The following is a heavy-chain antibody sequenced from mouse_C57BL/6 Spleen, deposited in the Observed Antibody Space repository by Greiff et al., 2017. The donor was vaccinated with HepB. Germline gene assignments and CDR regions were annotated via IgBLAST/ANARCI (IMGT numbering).Heavy chain of an antibody. CDR1: GYTFTSYG. D-gene: IGHD1-1*01. J-gene: IGHJ3*01. CDR2: IYPRSGNT. Sequence: QVQLKQSGAELARPGASVKLSCKASGYTFTSYGISWVKQRTGQGLEWIGEIYPRSGNTYYNEKFKGKATLTADKSSSTAYMELRSLTSEDSAVYFCARGDYGSLFAYWGQGTLVTVSA. V-gene: IGHV1-81*01. CDR3: ARGDYGSLFAY.